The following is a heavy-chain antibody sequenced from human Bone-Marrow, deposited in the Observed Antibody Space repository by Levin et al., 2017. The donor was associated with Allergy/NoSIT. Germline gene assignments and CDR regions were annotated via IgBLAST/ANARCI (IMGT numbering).Heavy chain of an antibody. Sequence: KISCKASGGTFSSYAISWVRQAPGQGLEWMGGIIPIFGTANYAQKFQGRVTITADESTSTAYMELSSLRSEDTAVYYCASDSMTTVTTVPVGDDYDYYGMDVWGQGTTVTVSS. CDR3: ASDSMTTVTTVPVGDDYDYYGMDV. D-gene: IGHD4-17*01. CDR1: GGTFSSYA. CDR2: IIPIFGTA. J-gene: IGHJ6*02. V-gene: IGHV1-69*01.